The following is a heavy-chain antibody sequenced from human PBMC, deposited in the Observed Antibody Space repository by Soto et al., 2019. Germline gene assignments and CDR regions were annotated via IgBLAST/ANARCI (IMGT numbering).Heavy chain of an antibody. D-gene: IGHD3-9*01. Sequence: LRLSCSASGFTFSLHSMSWVRQAPGKGLEWVSYISTGSTNIHYADSVKGRFTISRDSASSSLYLQMNSLRGDDTAVYYCARGVRTDYYQYYGMDVWGQGTTVTVSS. V-gene: IGHV3-48*01. CDR3: ARGVRTDYYQYYGMDV. CDR1: GFTFSLHS. J-gene: IGHJ6*02. CDR2: ISTGSTNI.